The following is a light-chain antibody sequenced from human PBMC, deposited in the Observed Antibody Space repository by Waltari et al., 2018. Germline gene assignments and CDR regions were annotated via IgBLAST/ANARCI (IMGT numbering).Light chain of an antibody. CDR2: DAS. Sequence: EIVMTQSPATLSVSPGERATLSCRASQSVGSDLAWYQQKPGQAPSLLIYDASTRAAGIPARFSGSGSGTEFTLTISSLQSEDFGIYYCQHYYYWPPWTFGQGTKVEIK. V-gene: IGKV3-15*01. J-gene: IGKJ1*01. CDR3: QHYYYWPPWT. CDR1: QSVGSD.